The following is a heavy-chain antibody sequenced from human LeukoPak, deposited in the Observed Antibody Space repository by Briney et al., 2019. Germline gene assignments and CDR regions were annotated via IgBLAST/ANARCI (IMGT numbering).Heavy chain of an antibody. J-gene: IGHJ4*02. CDR1: GGSISYFY. D-gene: IGHD6-19*01. V-gene: IGHV4-4*07. CDR2: IYTSGNT. Sequence: SSETLSLTCTVSGGSISYFYWSWIRQTAGKGLAWIGRIYTSGNTNYNPSLKSRVTMSVDTSKNQFSLKLSSVTAADTAVYYCARVGSDSSGWRRFDYWGQGTLVTVSS. CDR3: ARVGSDSSGWRRFDY.